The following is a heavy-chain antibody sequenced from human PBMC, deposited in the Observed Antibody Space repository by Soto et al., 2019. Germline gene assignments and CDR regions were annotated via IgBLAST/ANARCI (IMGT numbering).Heavy chain of an antibody. J-gene: IGHJ6*02. CDR1: GYSFTSYW. D-gene: IGHD1-26*01. CDR2: IDPSDSYT. V-gene: IGHV5-10-1*01. Sequence: RGESLKISCKGSGYSFTSYWISWVRQMPGKGLEWMGRIDPSDSYTNYSPSFQGHVTISADKSISTAYLQWSSLKASDTAMYYCARHPIVGATIYYGMDVWGQGTTVTVSS. CDR3: ARHPIVGATIYYGMDV.